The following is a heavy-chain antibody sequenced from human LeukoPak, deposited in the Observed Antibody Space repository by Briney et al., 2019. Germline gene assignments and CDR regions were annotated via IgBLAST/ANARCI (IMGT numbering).Heavy chain of an antibody. V-gene: IGHV3-23*01. J-gene: IGHJ3*02. D-gene: IGHD3-22*01. CDR1: GFTFSSYA. CDR2: ISGSGGST. Sequence: GGSLRLSCAASGFTFSSYAMSWVRQAPGKGLEWVSAISGSGGSTYYADSVKGRFTISRGNSKNTLYLQMNSLRAEDTAVYYCAKDPTYYYDSSGYAIDAFDIWGQGTMVTVSS. CDR3: AKDPTYYYDSSGYAIDAFDI.